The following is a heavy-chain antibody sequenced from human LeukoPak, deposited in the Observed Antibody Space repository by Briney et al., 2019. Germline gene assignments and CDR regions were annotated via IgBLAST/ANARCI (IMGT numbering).Heavy chain of an antibody. J-gene: IGHJ4*02. Sequence: ASVTVSCKASGGTFSSYAISWVRQAPGQGLEWMGGIIPIFGTANYARKFQGRVTITADESTSTAYMELSSLRSEDTAVYYCASDGIAAAGNFDYWGQGTLVTVSS. CDR2: IIPIFGTA. CDR3: ASDGIAAAGNFDY. CDR1: GGTFSSYA. D-gene: IGHD6-13*01. V-gene: IGHV1-69*13.